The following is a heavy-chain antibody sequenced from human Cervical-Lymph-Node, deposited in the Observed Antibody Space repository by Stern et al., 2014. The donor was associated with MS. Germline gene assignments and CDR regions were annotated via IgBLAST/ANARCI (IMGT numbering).Heavy chain of an antibody. CDR3: AKDRRGGYNYLYGMDV. Sequence: QVQLVQSGGGVVKPGTSLRLSCTGSRFTFRSYGIHWVRQAPGKGLEWVSVTSYDGGNRQYADSVKGRFTISRDNTKNTVYLHLNSLRPEDTGVYHCAKDRRGGYNYLYGMDVWGQGTTVTVS. D-gene: IGHD5-18*01. CDR2: TSYDGGNR. J-gene: IGHJ6*02. CDR1: RFTFRSYG. V-gene: IGHV3-30*18.